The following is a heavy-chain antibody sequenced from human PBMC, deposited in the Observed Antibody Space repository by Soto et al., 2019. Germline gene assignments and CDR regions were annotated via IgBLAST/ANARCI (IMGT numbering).Heavy chain of an antibody. Sequence: SETLSLTCTVSGGSISSSSYYWGWIRHPPGKGLEWIGSIYYSGSTYYNPSLKSRVTISVDKSKNQFSLKLSSVTAADTAVYYCARRGYCTNGVCYYGMDVWGQGTTVTVSS. CDR1: GGSISSSSYY. CDR2: IYYSGST. V-gene: IGHV4-39*07. CDR3: ARRGYCTNGVCYYGMDV. D-gene: IGHD2-8*01. J-gene: IGHJ6*02.